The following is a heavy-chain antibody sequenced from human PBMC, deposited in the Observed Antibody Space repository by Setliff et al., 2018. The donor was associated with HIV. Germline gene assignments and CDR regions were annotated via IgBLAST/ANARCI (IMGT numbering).Heavy chain of an antibody. D-gene: IGHD1-26*01. V-gene: IGHV3-48*01. J-gene: IGHJ4*02. CDR2: ISSSSSTI. CDR1: GFTFSSYS. CDR3: ATDCAVVGGTGSLDS. Sequence: GGSLRLSCAASGFTFSSYSMNWVRQAPGKGLEWVSYISSSSSTIYYADSVKGRFTISRDNAKNSLYLQMNSLRVEDTAVYYCATDCAVVGGTGSLDSWGQGTLVTVSS.